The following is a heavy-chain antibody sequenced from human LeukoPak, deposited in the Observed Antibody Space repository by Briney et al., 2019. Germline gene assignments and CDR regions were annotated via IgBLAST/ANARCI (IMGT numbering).Heavy chain of an antibody. Sequence: PSETLSLTCTVSGGSISSSSYYWGWIRQPPGKGLEWIGSIYYSGSTYYNPSLKSRVTISVDTSKNQFSLKLSSVTAADTAVYYCATRGGSGWRRAFRVWGQGTLVTVSS. CDR2: IYYSGST. D-gene: IGHD6-19*01. J-gene: IGHJ4*02. V-gene: IGHV4-39*01. CDR3: ATRGGSGWRRAFRV. CDR1: GGSISSSSYY.